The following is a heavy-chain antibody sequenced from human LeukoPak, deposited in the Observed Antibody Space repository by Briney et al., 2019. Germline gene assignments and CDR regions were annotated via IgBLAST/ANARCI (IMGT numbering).Heavy chain of an antibody. CDR1: GYTLTELS. J-gene: IGHJ5*02. Sequence: ASVKVSCKVSGYTLTELSMHWVRQAPGKGLEWMGGFDPEDGETIYAQKFQRRVTMTEDTSTDTAYMELSSLRSEDTAVYYCATDRYDFWSGSTGPRFDPWGQGTLVTVSS. V-gene: IGHV1-24*01. D-gene: IGHD3-3*01. CDR2: FDPEDGET. CDR3: ATDRYDFWSGSTGPRFDP.